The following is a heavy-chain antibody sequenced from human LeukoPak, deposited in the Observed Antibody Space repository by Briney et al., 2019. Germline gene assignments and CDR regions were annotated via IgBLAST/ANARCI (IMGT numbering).Heavy chain of an antibody. V-gene: IGHV3-30*04. J-gene: IGHJ4*02. CDR2: ISYHGRDQ. Sequence: PEGSLRLSCAASRFIFSNYAMHWVRQAPGKGLDWVAVISYHGRDQFYADSVKGRFTISRDSSKDTLYLQMNSLRTEDTAVYYCVRQDCSGGSCYLDYWGQGTLVTVSS. CDR3: VRQDCSGGSCYLDY. CDR1: RFIFSNYA. D-gene: IGHD2-15*01.